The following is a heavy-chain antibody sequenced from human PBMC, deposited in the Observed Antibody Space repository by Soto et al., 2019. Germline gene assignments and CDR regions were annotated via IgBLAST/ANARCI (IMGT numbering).Heavy chain of an antibody. CDR3: ARKPPAAIQGWAYGMDV. D-gene: IGHD2-2*01. Sequence: EVQLVQTGGGLIQPGGSLRLSCVASGFTVSTNYLSWVRQVPGKGLEWDSVLHGSGSTSYADSVKGRFTISRDNARNTFYLQMNSLRVEDTAVYYCARKPPAAIQGWAYGMDVWGQGTTVTVSS. J-gene: IGHJ6*02. CDR1: GFTVSTNY. CDR2: LHGSGST. V-gene: IGHV3-53*02.